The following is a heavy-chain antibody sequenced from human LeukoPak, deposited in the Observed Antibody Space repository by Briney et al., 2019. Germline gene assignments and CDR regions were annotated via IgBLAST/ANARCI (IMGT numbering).Heavy chain of an antibody. Sequence: QPGGSLRLSCAASGFTFSSYGMHWVRQAPGKGLEWVAFIRYDGSNKYYADSVKGRFTISRDNSKNTLYLQMNSLRAEDTAVYYCAKVSARELLPLFRYFDYWGQGTLVTVSS. CDR1: GFTFSSYG. CDR2: IRYDGSNK. J-gene: IGHJ4*02. CDR3: AKVSARELLPLFRYFDY. V-gene: IGHV3-30*02. D-gene: IGHD1-26*01.